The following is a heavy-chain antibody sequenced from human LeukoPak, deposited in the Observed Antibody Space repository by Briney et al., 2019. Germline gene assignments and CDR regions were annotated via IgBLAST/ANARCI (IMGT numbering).Heavy chain of an antibody. CDR3: AGGSRKVTKALYYYGMDV. CDR2: INHSGST. V-gene: IGHV4-34*01. Sequence: SETLSLTCAVYGGSFSGYYWSWIRQPPGKGLEWIGEINHSGSTNYNPSLKSRVTISVDTSKNQFSLKLSSVTAADTAVYYCAGGSRKVTKALYYYGMDVWGQGTTVTVSS. CDR1: GGSFSGYY. J-gene: IGHJ6*02. D-gene: IGHD4-11*01.